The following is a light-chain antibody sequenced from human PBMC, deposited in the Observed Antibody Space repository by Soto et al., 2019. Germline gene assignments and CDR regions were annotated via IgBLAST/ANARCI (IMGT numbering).Light chain of an antibody. V-gene: IGKV3-15*01. Sequence: ERVMTQSPATLSVSPGERATLACRASQSVGSNLAWYQQKPGQAPRLLIFGASSRATGVPARFSGSGSGTEFTLTITSLQSEAFAVYYCQQYDNLPLTFGPGTKVYI. CDR2: GAS. J-gene: IGKJ3*01. CDR3: QQYDNLPLT. CDR1: QSVGSN.